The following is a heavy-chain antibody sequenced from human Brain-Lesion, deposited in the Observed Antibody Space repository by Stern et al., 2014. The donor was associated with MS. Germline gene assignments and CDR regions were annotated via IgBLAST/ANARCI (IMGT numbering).Heavy chain of an antibody. CDR1: GGSVSSTSYA. CDR3: AGEEDIRYCSGGSCTGNWFDP. CDR2: LYYSGNT. J-gene: IGHJ5*02. D-gene: IGHD2-15*01. V-gene: IGHV4-39*01. Sequence: QVQLVQSGPGLVKPSETLSLTCTVAGGSVSSTSYAWAWIRQPPGKGLEWIGTLYYSGNTYYSPSLKSRLTISLDTSKNQFFTQRRSVTAADTAVYYCAGEEDIRYCSGGSCTGNWFDPWGQGTLVTVSS.